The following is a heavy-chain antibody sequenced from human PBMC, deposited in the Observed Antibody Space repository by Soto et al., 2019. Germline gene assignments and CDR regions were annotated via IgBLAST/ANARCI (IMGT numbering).Heavy chain of an antibody. V-gene: IGHV1-46*01. CDR2: INPSGGST. CDR3: AIYCSSTRCLYRPFDL. J-gene: IGHJ3*01. Sequence: ASVKVSCKASGYTFTSYYMHWVRQAPGQGLEWMGIINPSGGSTRYAQKYQGRVTMTRDTSTSTDYVELSSLRSEDTAVNYCAIYCSSTRCLYRPFDLWAEGTMVTVS. CDR1: GYTFTSYY. D-gene: IGHD2-2*01.